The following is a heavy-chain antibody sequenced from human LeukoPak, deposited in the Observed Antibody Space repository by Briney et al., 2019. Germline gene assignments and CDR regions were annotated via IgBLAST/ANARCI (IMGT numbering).Heavy chain of an antibody. CDR3: ARAWESIAGYYFDY. CDR1: GYTFTSYG. D-gene: IGHD1-26*01. Sequence: GASVKVSCRASGYTFTSYGISWVRQAPGQGLEWMGRINPSFNPGVDVTTYAQKFQGRVTLTRDTSTNTVYMELSSLRSEDTAVYYCARAWESIAGYYFDYWGQGTLVTVSS. J-gene: IGHJ4*02. CDR2: INPSFNPGVDVT. V-gene: IGHV1-46*01.